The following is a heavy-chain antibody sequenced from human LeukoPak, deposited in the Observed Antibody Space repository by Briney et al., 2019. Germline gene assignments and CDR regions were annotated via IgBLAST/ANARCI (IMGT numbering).Heavy chain of an antibody. CDR3: ATGSGFFGYYYYYMDV. CDR2: SDTEDGET. CDR1: GYTPTELS. J-gene: IGHJ6*03. V-gene: IGHV1-24*01. Sequence: ASVRVSCKVSGYTPTELSMHWVRQAPGKGLEWMGVSDTEDGETIYAQKFQGRVTMTEDTSTDTAYMEVSSLTSEDTAVYYCATGSGFFGYYYYYMDVWGKGTTVTVSS. D-gene: IGHD3-10*01.